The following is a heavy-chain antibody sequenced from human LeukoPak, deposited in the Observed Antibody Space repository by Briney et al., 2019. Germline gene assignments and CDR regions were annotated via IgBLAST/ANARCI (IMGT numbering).Heavy chain of an antibody. CDR1: GFTFSNYG. CDR3: AKHSSSANLDI. CDR2: ISYDGSNE. D-gene: IGHD6-6*01. V-gene: IGHV3-30*18. J-gene: IGHJ3*02. Sequence: GSLRLSCAASGFTFSNYGIHWVRQAPGKGLDWVAVISYDGSNEYYADSVKGRFTISRDNSKNTLYLQMNSLRAEDTAVYYCAKHSSSANLDIWGQGTMVTVSS.